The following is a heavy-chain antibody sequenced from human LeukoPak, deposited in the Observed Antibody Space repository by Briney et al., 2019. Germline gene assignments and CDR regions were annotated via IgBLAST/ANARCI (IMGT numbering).Heavy chain of an antibody. CDR2: VSSSGSTI. CDR1: GFTFSSYE. CDR3: ARRSYDSSGYYFTGLGY. D-gene: IGHD3-22*01. Sequence: GGSLRLSCAASGFTFSSYEMNWIRQAPGKGLEWVSYVSSSGSTIYYADSVKSRFTISRDNAKNSLYLQMNSLRAEDTAVYYCARRSYDSSGYYFTGLGYWGQGTLVTVSS. J-gene: IGHJ4*02. V-gene: IGHV3-48*03.